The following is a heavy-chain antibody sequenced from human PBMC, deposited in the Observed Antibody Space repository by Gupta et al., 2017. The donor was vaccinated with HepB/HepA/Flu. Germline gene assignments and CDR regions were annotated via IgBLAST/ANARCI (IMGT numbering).Heavy chain of an antibody. D-gene: IGHD2-15*01. CDR2: INWNGGSV. CDR1: GFNFDDYG. J-gene: IGHJ1*01. V-gene: IGHV3-20*04. Sequence: EVQLVESGGGVLRPGGSLRLSCTASGFNFDDYGMSWVRQAPGKGLEWVCGINWNGGSVGCGDSVEGRFTISRDNAKNSLFLEMNSLRVEDTAFYFCARSTSCSGGSCYVIPFYFHYWGQGTLVTVSS. CDR3: ARSTSCSGGSCYVIPFYFHY.